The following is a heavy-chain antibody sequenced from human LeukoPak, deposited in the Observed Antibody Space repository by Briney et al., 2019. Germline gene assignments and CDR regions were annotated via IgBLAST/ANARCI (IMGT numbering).Heavy chain of an antibody. V-gene: IGHV3-7*05. D-gene: IGHD2-15*01. CDR1: GFTFSSYW. CDR3: ARALVGDGSSAH. CDR2: INQDGSEK. J-gene: IGHJ4*02. Sequence: GGSLRLSCAVSGFTFSSYWMSWVRQAPGKGLEWVANINQDGSEKYYVDSLKGRFTISRDNAKNSLYLEMNSLRAEDTAVYYCARALVGDGSSAHWGQGTLVTVSS.